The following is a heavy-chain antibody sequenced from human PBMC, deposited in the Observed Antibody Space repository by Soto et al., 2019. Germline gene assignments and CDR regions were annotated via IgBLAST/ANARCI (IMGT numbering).Heavy chain of an antibody. V-gene: IGHV3-30*18. CDR3: GKGLSVIQPWLMDAY. CDR1: GFTFRSYG. D-gene: IGHD5-18*01. CDR2: ISYDGSNE. Sequence: QVQLVESGGGVVQPGRSLRLSCAASGFTFRSYGMHWVRQAPGKGLEWVAVISYDGSNEYYADSVKGRFTISRDNSKNTLYLQMYSLRGEDTAVYHCGKGLSVIQPWLMDAYWGQGTLVTVSS. J-gene: IGHJ4*02.